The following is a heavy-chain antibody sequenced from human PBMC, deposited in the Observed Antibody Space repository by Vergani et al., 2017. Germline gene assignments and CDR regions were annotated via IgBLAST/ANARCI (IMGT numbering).Heavy chain of an antibody. D-gene: IGHD4-23*01. CDR1: GGSISSYY. V-gene: IGHV4-59*12. J-gene: IGHJ4*02. CDR2: IYYSGST. Sequence: QVQLQESGPGLVKPSETLSLTCTVSGGSISSYYWSWIRQPPGKGLEWIGYIYYSGSTNYNPSLKSRVTISVDTSKNQFSLKLSSVTAADTAVYYCARGKGPRWVKIDYWGQGTLVTVSS. CDR3: ARGKGPRWVKIDY.